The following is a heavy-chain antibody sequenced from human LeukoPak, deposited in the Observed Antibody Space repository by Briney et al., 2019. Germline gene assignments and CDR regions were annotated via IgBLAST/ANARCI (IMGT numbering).Heavy chain of an antibody. Sequence: PSETLSLTCTVSGYSISSGYYWSWIRQPAGKGLEWIGRIYTSGSTNYNPSLKSRVTMSVDTSKNQFSLKLSSVTAADTAVYYCARDAPLWFGELFPRYYYYYMDVWGKGTTVTISS. CDR1: GYSISSGYY. J-gene: IGHJ6*03. CDR3: ARDAPLWFGELFPRYYYYYMDV. CDR2: IYTSGST. V-gene: IGHV4-4*07. D-gene: IGHD3-10*01.